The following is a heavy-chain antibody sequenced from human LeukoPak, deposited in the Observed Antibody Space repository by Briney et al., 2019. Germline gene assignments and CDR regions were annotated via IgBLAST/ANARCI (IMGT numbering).Heavy chain of an antibody. CDR1: GFTFSTYA. D-gene: IGHD3-22*01. Sequence: TGGSLRLSCAASGFTFSTYAMNWVRQAPGKGLEWVPGITGSGGTTFYADSVKGRFTISRDNSKSTLYLQMNSLRAEDTAIYYCAKEGYPDSSGAFDSWGQGTLVTGSS. V-gene: IGHV3-23*01. CDR3: AKEGYPDSSGAFDS. CDR2: ITGSGGTT. J-gene: IGHJ4*02.